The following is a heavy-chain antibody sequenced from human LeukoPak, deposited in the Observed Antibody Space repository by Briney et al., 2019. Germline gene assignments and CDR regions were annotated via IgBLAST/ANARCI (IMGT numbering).Heavy chain of an antibody. CDR3: ARVKVATVTTLGVWFDP. V-gene: IGHV6-1*01. CDR1: GDSVSSNSAA. D-gene: IGHD4-11*01. J-gene: IGHJ5*02. Sequence: SQTLSLTCAISGDSVSSNSAAWNWIRQSPSRGLEWLGRTYYRSKWYNDYAVSVKSRITINPDTSKNQFSLKLSSVTAADTAVYYCARVKVATVTTLGVWFDPWGQGTLATVSS. CDR2: TYYRSKWYN.